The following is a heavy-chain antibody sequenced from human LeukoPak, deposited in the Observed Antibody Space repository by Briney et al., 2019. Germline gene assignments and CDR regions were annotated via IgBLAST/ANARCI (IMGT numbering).Heavy chain of an antibody. J-gene: IGHJ3*02. CDR1: GYSFTNYD. Sequence: GASVKVSCKTSGYSFTNYDINWVRQATGQGLEWMGWMSPNSGKTGYAQKFQGRVTMTKNTSMSTAYMELSSLTSEDTAVFYCATPDYGGKGRDAFDIWGQGTLVTVSS. CDR3: ATPDYGGKGRDAFDI. CDR2: MSPNSGKT. V-gene: IGHV1-8*01. D-gene: IGHD4-23*01.